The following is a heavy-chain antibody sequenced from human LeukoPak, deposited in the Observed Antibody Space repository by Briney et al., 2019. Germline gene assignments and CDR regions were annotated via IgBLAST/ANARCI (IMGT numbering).Heavy chain of an antibody. D-gene: IGHD6-13*01. CDR2: ISYDGSNK. J-gene: IGHJ4*02. CDR1: GFTFSSYA. V-gene: IGHV3-30-3*01. CDR3: AKDLLRYSSSWYTLWDY. Sequence: GGSLRLSCAASGFTFSSYAMHWVRQAPGKGLEWVAVISYDGSNKYYADSVKGRFTISRDNSKNTLYLQMNSLRAEDTAVYYCAKDLLRYSSSWYTLWDYWGQGTLVTVSS.